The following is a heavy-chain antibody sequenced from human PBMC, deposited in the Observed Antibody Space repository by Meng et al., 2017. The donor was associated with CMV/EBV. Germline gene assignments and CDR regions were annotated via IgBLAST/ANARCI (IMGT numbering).Heavy chain of an antibody. CDR2: IRYDGSNK. D-gene: IGHD2-2*01. CDR1: GFTFSSYG. CDR3: AKSAVVPAAMGIDY. Sequence: GESLKISCAASGFTFSSYGMHWVRQAPGKGLEWVAFIRYDGSNKYYADSVKGRFTISRDNSKNTLYLQMNSLRAEDTAVYYCAKSAVVPAAMGIDYWGQGTLVTVS. V-gene: IGHV3-30*02. J-gene: IGHJ4*02.